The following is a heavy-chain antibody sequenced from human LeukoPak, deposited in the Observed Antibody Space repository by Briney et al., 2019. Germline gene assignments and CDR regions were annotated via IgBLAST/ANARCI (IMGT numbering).Heavy chain of an antibody. Sequence: GGSLRLSCAASGFTFSSYSMNWVRQAPGKGLEWVANIKQDGSEKYYVDSVKGRFTISRDNAKNSLYLQMNSLRAEDTAVYYCARDRLDSEFDYWGQGTLVTVSS. CDR2: IKQDGSEK. D-gene: IGHD3/OR15-3a*01. CDR3: ARDRLDSEFDY. CDR1: GFTFSSYS. V-gene: IGHV3-7*03. J-gene: IGHJ4*02.